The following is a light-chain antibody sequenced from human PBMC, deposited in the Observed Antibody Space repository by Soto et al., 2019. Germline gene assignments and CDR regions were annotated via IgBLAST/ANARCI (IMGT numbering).Light chain of an antibody. CDR1: SSDVGGYNY. V-gene: IGLV2-14*01. Sequence: QSVLTQPASVSGSPGQSITISCTGTSSDVGGYNYVSWYQQHPGKAPKLMIYDVSKRPSGVSNRLSGSKSGNTASLTISGLQAEDEADYYCSSYISSSTLNVFGTGTKVTVL. CDR3: SSYISSSTLNV. J-gene: IGLJ1*01. CDR2: DVS.